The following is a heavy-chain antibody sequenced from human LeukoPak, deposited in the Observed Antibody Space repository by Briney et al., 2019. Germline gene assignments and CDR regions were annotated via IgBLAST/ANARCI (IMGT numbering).Heavy chain of an antibody. CDR1: GFTFSIYG. D-gene: IGHD5-24*01. J-gene: IGHJ4*02. CDR2: IRSDGSKT. CDR3: AKGRGKDGQNLFDY. Sequence: GGSLRLSCAASGFTFSIYGMHWVGQAPGKGLEWVTFIRSDGSKTHYADSVKGRFTISRDNSKNTLYLQIDNLRVDDTAVYYCAKGRGKDGQNLFDYWGQGTLITVSS. V-gene: IGHV3-30*02.